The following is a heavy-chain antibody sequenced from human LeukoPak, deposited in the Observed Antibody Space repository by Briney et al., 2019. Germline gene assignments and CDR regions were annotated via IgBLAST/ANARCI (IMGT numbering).Heavy chain of an antibody. CDR1: GFTFSAYW. CDR2: IKQDGSEK. D-gene: IGHD2-2*01. Sequence: GGSLRLSCAASGFTFSAYWMTWVRQAPGKGLEWVANIKQDGSEKHFVDSVKGRFTISRDNAKNSLYLQMNSLRAEDTAVYYCARDWDCSSPTCYGALGYWGQGTLDTVSS. J-gene: IGHJ4*02. V-gene: IGHV3-7*01. CDR3: ARDWDCSSPTCYGALGY.